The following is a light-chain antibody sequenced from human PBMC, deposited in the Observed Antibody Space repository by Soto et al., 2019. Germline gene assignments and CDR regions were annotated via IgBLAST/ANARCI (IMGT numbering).Light chain of an antibody. Sequence: EIVMTQSPATLSVVPGERATLSCRASQSVSSSYLAWYQQKPGQAPRLLIYGASSRATGIPDRFSGSGSGTDFTLTIRRLEPEDFAVYYCQQYGSSYPWTFGQGTKVDIK. CDR3: QQYGSSYPWT. CDR1: QSVSSSY. J-gene: IGKJ1*01. V-gene: IGKV3-20*01. CDR2: GAS.